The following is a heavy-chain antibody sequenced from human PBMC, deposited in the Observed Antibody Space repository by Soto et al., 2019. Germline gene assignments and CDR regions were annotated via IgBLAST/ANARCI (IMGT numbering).Heavy chain of an antibody. CDR3: ARGGYSYGYTTYYYYGMDV. CDR2: IIPIFGTA. J-gene: IGHJ6*02. CDR1: GGTFSSYA. V-gene: IGHV1-69*13. D-gene: IGHD5-18*01. Sequence: RASVKVSCKASGGTFSSYAISWVRQAPGQGLEWMGGIIPIFGTANYAQKFQGRVTITADESTSTAYMELSSLRSEDTAVYYCARGGYSYGYTTYYYYGMDVWGQGTTVTVSS.